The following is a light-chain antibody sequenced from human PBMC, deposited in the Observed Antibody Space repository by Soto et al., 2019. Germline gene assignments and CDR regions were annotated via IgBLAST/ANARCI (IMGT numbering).Light chain of an antibody. V-gene: IGKV1-39*01. CDR3: QQSFDSLWT. CDR1: QSIQNY. Sequence: DIQVTQSPSSLSASVGDRVTITCRGSQSIQNYLNWYQQHPGRAPKLLIYAASSLQSGVPSMFIGSGSGTEFTRTISNLQHEDFATDYCQQSFDSLWTFGPGTKVDIK. CDR2: AAS. J-gene: IGKJ1*01.